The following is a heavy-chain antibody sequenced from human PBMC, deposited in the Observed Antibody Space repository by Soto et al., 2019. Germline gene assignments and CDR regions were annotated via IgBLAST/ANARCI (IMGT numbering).Heavy chain of an antibody. CDR2: IYPGDSDT. CDR1: GYSFTSYW. J-gene: IGHJ4*02. D-gene: IGHD3-22*01. Sequence: GESLKISCKCSGYSFTSYWIGWVRQMPGKGLEWMGIIYPGDSDTRYSPSFQGQVTISADKSISTAYLQWSSLKASDTAVYYCTTEYYYDSSGYYYGGAHWGQGTLVTVSS. V-gene: IGHV5-51*01. CDR3: TTEYYYDSSGYYYGGAH.